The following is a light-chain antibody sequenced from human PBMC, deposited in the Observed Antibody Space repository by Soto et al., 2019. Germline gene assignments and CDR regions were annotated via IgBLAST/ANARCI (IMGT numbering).Light chain of an antibody. V-gene: IGKV3D-20*01. CDR2: DAS. Sequence: EIVLTQSPATLSLSPGERATLSCGVSQSVSSSYLAWYQQKPGLAPRLLIYDASSRATGIPDRFSGSGSGTDFTLTISRLEPEDFAVYYCQHYGSSPWTFGQGTKVEIK. CDR3: QHYGSSPWT. J-gene: IGKJ1*01. CDR1: QSVSSSY.